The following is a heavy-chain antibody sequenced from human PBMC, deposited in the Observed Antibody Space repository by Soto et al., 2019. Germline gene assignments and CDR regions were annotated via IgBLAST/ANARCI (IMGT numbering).Heavy chain of an antibody. CDR2: IYYSGST. V-gene: IGHV4-31*03. J-gene: IGHJ3*02. D-gene: IGHD3-10*01. CDR3: ARERFGELWGNAFDI. CDR1: GGSISSGGYY. Sequence: SETLSLTCTVSGGSISSGGYYWSWIRQHPGKGLEWIGYIYYSGSTFYNPSLKSRVTISVDTSKNQFSLKLSSVTAADTAVYYCARERFGELWGNAFDIWGQGTMVTVSS.